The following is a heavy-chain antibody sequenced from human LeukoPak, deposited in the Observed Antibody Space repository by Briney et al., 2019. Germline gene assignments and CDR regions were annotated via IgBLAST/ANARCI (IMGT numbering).Heavy chain of an antibody. D-gene: IGHD1-26*01. CDR2: IYSGGST. Sequence: GGSLRLSCAASGFTFSSYSMSWVRQAPGKGLEWVSVIYSGGSTYYADSVKGRFTISRDNSKNTLYLQMNSLRADDTAVYYCVCRIGGAPQWGQGTLVTVSS. CDR3: VCRIGGAPQ. J-gene: IGHJ4*02. V-gene: IGHV3-53*01. CDR1: GFTFSSYS.